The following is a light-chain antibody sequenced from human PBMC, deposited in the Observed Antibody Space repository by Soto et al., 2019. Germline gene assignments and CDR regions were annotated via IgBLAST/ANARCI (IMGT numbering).Light chain of an antibody. V-gene: IGKV3-20*01. CDR1: QAIRSTY. J-gene: IGKJ1*01. CDR2: FAS. Sequence: ENVLTQSPGTLSLSPGERATLSCRASQAIRSTYLAWYQQKPGQAPSLLIFFASSRATGLPDSFSGSGSGNDSPLTISRLEHEDFAAYYCQQYGSSPWTFGQGTKVDI. CDR3: QQYGSSPWT.